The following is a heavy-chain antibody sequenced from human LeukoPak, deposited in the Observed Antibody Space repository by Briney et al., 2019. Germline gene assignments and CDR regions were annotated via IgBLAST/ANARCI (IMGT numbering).Heavy chain of an antibody. CDR2: ISAYNGNT. CDR1: GYTFISFG. J-gene: IGHJ3*02. V-gene: IGHV1-18*01. D-gene: IGHD2-15*01. Sequence: ASVKVSCKASGYTFISFGIAWVRQAPGQGLEWVGWISAYNGNTNSAQNLQGRVIMTTDTSTSTAYMELRSLTSHDTAVYYCAREGGPYAFDIWGQGTMVTVSS. CDR3: AREGGPYAFDI.